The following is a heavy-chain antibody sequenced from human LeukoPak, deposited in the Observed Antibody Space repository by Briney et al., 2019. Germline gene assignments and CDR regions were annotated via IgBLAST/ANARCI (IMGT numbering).Heavy chain of an antibody. J-gene: IGHJ6*02. CDR3: ARACYGHNMDV. V-gene: IGHV3-74*01. D-gene: IGHD3-10*01. Sequence: GGSLRLSCVGSGFTLSNYYMYRVRQAPGKGPVWVSRIKNAGDDPIYADSVKGRFTISRDNAKNTVYLQMNSLRAEDTAVYYCARACYGHNMDVWGQGTTVTVSS. CDR1: GFTLSNYY. CDR2: IKNAGDDP.